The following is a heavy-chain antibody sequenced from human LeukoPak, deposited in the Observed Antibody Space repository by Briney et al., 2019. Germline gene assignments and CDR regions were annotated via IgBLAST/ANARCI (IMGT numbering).Heavy chain of an antibody. V-gene: IGHV1-46*01. CDR1: GYTFTSYY. CDR2: INPSGGST. Sequence: ASVKVSCKASGYTFTSYYMHWVRQAPGQGLECMGIINPSGGSTSYAQKFQGRVTMTRDTSTSTVYMELSSLRSEDTAVYYCARAPPPEIDMDVWGKGTTVTVSS. CDR3: ARAPPPEIDMDV. J-gene: IGHJ6*03. D-gene: IGHD5-24*01.